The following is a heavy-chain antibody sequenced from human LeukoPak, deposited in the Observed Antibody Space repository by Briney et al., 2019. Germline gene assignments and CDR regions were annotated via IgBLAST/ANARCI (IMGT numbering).Heavy chain of an antibody. V-gene: IGHV1-2*06. Sequence: ASVKVSCKASGYTFTGYYMHWVRQAPGQGLEWMGRINPNSGGTNYARKFQGRVTMTRDTSISTAYMELSRLRSDDTAVYYCARQIRQGGKSAFDYWGQGTLVTVSS. CDR1: GYTFTGYY. J-gene: IGHJ4*02. CDR3: ARQIRQGGKSAFDY. D-gene: IGHD4-23*01. CDR2: INPNSGGT.